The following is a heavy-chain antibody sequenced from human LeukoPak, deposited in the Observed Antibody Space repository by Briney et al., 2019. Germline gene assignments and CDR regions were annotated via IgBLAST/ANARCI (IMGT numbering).Heavy chain of an antibody. D-gene: IGHD4-23*01. Sequence: GGSLRLSCAASGFTFDDYAMSWVRQAPGKGLEWVSGVNWNGDRTGYADSVKGRFTISRDNAKNSLYLQMNSLRAEDTAVYYCARDDYGGIDYWGQGTLVTVSS. CDR1: GFTFDDYA. CDR2: VNWNGDRT. V-gene: IGHV3-20*04. J-gene: IGHJ4*02. CDR3: ARDDYGGIDY.